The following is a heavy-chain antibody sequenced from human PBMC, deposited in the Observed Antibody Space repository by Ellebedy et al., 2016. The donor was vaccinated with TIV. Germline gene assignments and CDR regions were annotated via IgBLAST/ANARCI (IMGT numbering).Heavy chain of an antibody. CDR3: ASGDYGDYYHYGMDV. J-gene: IGHJ6*02. V-gene: IGHV3-30*03. Sequence: GGSLRLSXAASGFIFSSYGMHSVRPAPGKRLASVAVISYEGSFKYYVDSVKGRFTISRDNSKDTLYLQMNSLRPEDTAVYYCASGDYGDYYHYGMDVWGQGTTVTVSS. CDR2: ISYEGSFK. CDR1: GFIFSSYG. D-gene: IGHD4-17*01.